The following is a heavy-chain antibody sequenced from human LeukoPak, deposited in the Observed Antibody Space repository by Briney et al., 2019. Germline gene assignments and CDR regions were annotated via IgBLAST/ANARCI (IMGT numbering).Heavy chain of an antibody. Sequence: SETLSLTCTVSGGSLSNYYGSWIRQPPGKGLEWIGYIYYSGSTKYNPSLKSQVTISVETSKNQFSLKLSSVTAADTAVYYCTRVSVHGYSDYWGQGTLVTVSS. J-gene: IGHJ4*02. CDR1: GGSLSNYY. V-gene: IGHV4-59*01. CDR3: TRVSVHGYSDY. CDR2: IYYSGST. D-gene: IGHD4-17*01.